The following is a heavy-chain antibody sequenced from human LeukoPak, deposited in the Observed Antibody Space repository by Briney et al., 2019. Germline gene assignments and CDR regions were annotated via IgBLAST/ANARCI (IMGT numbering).Heavy chain of an antibody. CDR2: ISSSSSTI. Sequence: GGSLRLSCAASGFTISSYSMNWVRQAPGKGLEWVSYISSSSSTIYYADSVKGRFTISRDNAKNSLYLQMNSLRAEDTAVYYCAREDYYDSSGFDYWGQGTLVTASS. J-gene: IGHJ4*02. CDR1: GFTISSYS. CDR3: AREDYYDSSGFDY. D-gene: IGHD3-22*01. V-gene: IGHV3-48*04.